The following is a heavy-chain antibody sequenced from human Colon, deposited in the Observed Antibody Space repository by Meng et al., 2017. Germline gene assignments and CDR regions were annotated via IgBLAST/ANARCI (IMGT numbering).Heavy chain of an antibody. CDR2: IIPIFVTA. D-gene: IGHD5-12*01. CDR3: ARENSGYDSWGYYFDY. Sequence: SVKFSCKASGGTFSSYAISWVRQAPGQGVDWMGGIIPIFVTANYAQKFQGRFTITAEESTSTAYMEVSSLRSEDTAVYYCARENSGYDSWGYYFDYWGQGTLVTVSS. V-gene: IGHV1-69*13. CDR1: GGTFSSYA. J-gene: IGHJ4*02.